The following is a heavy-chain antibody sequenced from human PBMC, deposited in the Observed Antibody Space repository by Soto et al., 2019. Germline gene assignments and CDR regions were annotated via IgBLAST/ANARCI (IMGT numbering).Heavy chain of an antibody. V-gene: IGHV4-59*01. CDR2: VYYSGST. CDR1: GASISSSY. J-gene: IGHJ3*02. Sequence: SETLSLTCTVSGASISSSYWSWIRQSPGKGLEWIGYVYYSGSTNYNPSLKSRVTISVDTSKNQFSLKLSSVTAADTAIYYCARGYYDSSGQSDTFDIWGQGTMVTVSS. D-gene: IGHD3-22*01. CDR3: ARGYYDSSGQSDTFDI.